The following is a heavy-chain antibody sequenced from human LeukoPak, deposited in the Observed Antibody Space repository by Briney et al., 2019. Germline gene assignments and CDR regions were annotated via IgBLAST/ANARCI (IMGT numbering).Heavy chain of an antibody. CDR3: ARGARSAYCSSTSCHCYYYMEL. D-gene: IGHD2-2*01. CDR2: NYHSGST. J-gene: IGHJ6*03. Sequence: SETLSLTCAVSGYSISSGYYWGWIRQPPGKGLEWIGSNYHSGSTYYNPSLKSRVTISVDTSKNQFSLKLSSVTAADAAVYYCARGARSAYCSSTSCHCYYYMELWGKGTTVTVSS. CDR1: GYSISSGYY. V-gene: IGHV4-38-2*01.